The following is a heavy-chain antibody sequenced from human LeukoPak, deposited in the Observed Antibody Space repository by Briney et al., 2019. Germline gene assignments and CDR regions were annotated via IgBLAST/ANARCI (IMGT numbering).Heavy chain of an antibody. CDR2: IYYSGNT. V-gene: IGHV4-59*08. CDR3: ARHSSDFWSGYYTNYYGVDV. CDR1: GGSISTYY. D-gene: IGHD3-3*01. Sequence: SETLSLTCTVSGGSISTYYWSWIRQPPGKGLEWIGYIYYSGNTNYNPSLKSRVTISVDTSKNQFSLRLSSVTAADTAVYYCARHSSDFWSGYYTNYYGVDVWGRGTTVTVSS. J-gene: IGHJ6*02.